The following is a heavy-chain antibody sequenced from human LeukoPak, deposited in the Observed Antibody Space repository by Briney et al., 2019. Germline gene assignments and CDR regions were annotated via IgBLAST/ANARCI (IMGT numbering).Heavy chain of an antibody. CDR2: INHSGST. CDR1: GGSFSGYY. V-gene: IGHV4-34*01. Sequence: PSETLSLTCAVYGGSFSGYYWSWIRQPPRKGLEWIGEINHSGSTNYNPSLKSRVTMSVDPSKMQLSLKLSSVTAADSAVYYCARVGDFGFDYWGQGTLVTVSS. CDR3: ARVGDFGFDY. J-gene: IGHJ4*02. D-gene: IGHD3-16*01.